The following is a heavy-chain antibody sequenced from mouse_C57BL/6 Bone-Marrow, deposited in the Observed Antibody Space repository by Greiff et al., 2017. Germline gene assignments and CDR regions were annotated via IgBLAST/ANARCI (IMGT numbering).Heavy chain of an antibody. J-gene: IGHJ1*03. CDR2: INPNNGGT. CDR1: GYTFTDYY. D-gene: IGHD1-1*01. CDR3: ARDYYGSSWYFDV. V-gene: IGHV1-26*01. Sequence: EVQLQQSGPELVKPGASVTISCKASGYTFTDYYIHWVKESHGWSLEWIGDINPNNGGTSYNQKFKGKATLTVDKSSSTAYMELRSLTSEDSAVYYCARDYYGSSWYFDVWGTGTTVTVSS.